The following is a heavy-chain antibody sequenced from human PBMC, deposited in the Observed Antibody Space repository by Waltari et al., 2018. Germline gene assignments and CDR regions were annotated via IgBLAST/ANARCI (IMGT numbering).Heavy chain of an antibody. D-gene: IGHD4-17*01. V-gene: IGHV3-21*01. Sequence: EVDVVESGGGVVKPGGSLRLSCVASGFAFSDYTMDWLRQAPGKGLAGVSSVSSRSTFIYVADSVDGRFTISRDSAKDSVYLEMNGLRAEDTAIYYCTRERWVPDHWGQATLVTVSS. CDR3: TRERWVPDH. J-gene: IGHJ4*02. CDR1: GFAFSDYT. CDR2: VSSRSTFI.